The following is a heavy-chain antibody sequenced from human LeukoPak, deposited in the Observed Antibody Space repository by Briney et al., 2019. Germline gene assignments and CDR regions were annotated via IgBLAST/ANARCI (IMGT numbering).Heavy chain of an antibody. CDR1: GFTFSSYA. Sequence: GGSLRLSCAASGFTFSSYAMNWVRQAPGKGLEWVSYISSSGSTIYYADSVKGRFTISRDNAKNSLYLQMNSLRAEDTAVYYCARERTTVTTRGAFDIWGQGTMVTVSS. D-gene: IGHD4-11*01. CDR2: ISSSGSTI. CDR3: ARERTTVTTRGAFDI. V-gene: IGHV3-48*03. J-gene: IGHJ3*02.